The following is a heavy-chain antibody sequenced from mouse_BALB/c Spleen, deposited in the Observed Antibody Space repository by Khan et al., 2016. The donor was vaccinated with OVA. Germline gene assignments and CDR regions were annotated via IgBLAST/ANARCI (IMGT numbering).Heavy chain of an antibody. CDR3: ARDYGSLYWFFDV. CDR2: IYYSGTV. Sequence: EVELVESGPGLVKPSQTVSLTCTVTGISITSGNYRWSWIRQFPGNKLEWIGNIYYSGTVTYNPSLTSRTTSTRDTSKNQFFLEMNSLTAEDTATYYYARDYGSLYWFFDVWGAGTTVTVSS. V-gene: IGHV3-5*02. D-gene: IGHD1-1*01. CDR1: GISITSGNYR. J-gene: IGHJ1*01.